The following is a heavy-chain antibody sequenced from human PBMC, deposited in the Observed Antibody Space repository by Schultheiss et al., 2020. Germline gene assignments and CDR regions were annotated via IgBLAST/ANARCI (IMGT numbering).Heavy chain of an antibody. CDR1: GFTFSSYG. V-gene: IGHV3-21*01. J-gene: IGHJ4*02. Sequence: GESLKISCAASGFTFSSYGMHWVRQAPGKGLEWVSSISSSSSYIYYADSVKGRFTISRDNAKNSLYLQMNSLRAEDTAVYYCASRPGWGIDWGQGTLVTVSS. CDR3: ASRPGWGID. CDR2: ISSSSSYI. D-gene: IGHD3-16*01.